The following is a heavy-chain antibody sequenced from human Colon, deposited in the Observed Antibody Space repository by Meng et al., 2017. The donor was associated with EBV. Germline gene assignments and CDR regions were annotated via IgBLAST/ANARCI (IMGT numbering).Heavy chain of an antibody. D-gene: IGHD2-2*02. Sequence: QVQLQDSGSGLVGPSQTLSLTCAVSGDSITSGDYSWTWIRQPPGKGLEWIGYIYHGVNIYYTPSLRSRVTISVDKSRNQFSLKLTSVSAADTAVYYCVRNTRRGGGWFDPWGQGTLVTVSS. CDR3: VRNTRRGGGWFDP. CDR2: IYHGVNI. J-gene: IGHJ5*02. CDR1: GDSITSGDYS. V-gene: IGHV4-30-2*01.